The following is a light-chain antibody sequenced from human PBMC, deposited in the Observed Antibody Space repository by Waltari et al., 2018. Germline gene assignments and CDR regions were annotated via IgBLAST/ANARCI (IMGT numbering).Light chain of an antibody. Sequence: EIVLTQSPATLSLSPGERATLSCRASQSFSSSYFAWYQQKPGQAPRLLIYGASPRATGITDRFSASGCGTDFTLTISRLEPEDFAVYYCQRYGSSFTFGGGTKVDIK. CDR1: QSFSSSY. V-gene: IGKV3-20*01. CDR2: GAS. J-gene: IGKJ4*01. CDR3: QRYGSSFT.